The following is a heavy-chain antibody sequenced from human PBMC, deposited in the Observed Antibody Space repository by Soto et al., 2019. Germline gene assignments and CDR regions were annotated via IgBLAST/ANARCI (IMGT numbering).Heavy chain of an antibody. CDR1: GFTFSSYW. V-gene: IGHV3-7*03. J-gene: IGHJ6*02. Sequence: PGGSLRLSCAGSGFTFSSYWMSWVRQAPGKGLEWVANIKQDGGEKYYVESVKGRFTISRDNAKNSLYLEMHSLRAEDTAVYYCARRGYCSTTYCYTGVGGCFYGMDVWGQGTTVTVSS. CDR2: IKQDGGEK. D-gene: IGHD2-2*02. CDR3: ARRGYCSTTYCYTGVGGCFYGMDV.